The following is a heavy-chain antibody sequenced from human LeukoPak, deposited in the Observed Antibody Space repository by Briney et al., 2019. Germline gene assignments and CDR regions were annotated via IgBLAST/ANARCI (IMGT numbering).Heavy chain of an antibody. CDR3: ARVSGIVVVPAAPLFDY. J-gene: IGHJ4*02. D-gene: IGHD2-2*01. CDR2: ISAYNGNT. V-gene: IGHV1-18*01. CDR1: GYTFTSYG. Sequence: ASVKVSCKASGYTFTSYGISWVRQAPGQGLERMGWISAYNGNTNYAQKLQGRVTMTTATPTSTAYMELRSLRSDDTAVYYCARVSGIVVVPAAPLFDYWGQGTLVTVSS.